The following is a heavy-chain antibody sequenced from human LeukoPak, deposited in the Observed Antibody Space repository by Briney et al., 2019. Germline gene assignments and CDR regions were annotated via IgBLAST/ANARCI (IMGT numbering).Heavy chain of an antibody. CDR3: ARGPLSGEFLEWLWDLDY. CDR1: GYTFTSYD. Sequence: ASVKVSCKASGYTFTSYDINWVRQATGQGLECMGWMNPNSGNTGYAQKFQGRVTITRNTSISTAYMELSSLRSEDTAVYYCARGPLSGEFLEWLWDLDYWGQGTLVTVSS. D-gene: IGHD3-3*01. CDR2: MNPNSGNT. J-gene: IGHJ4*02. V-gene: IGHV1-8*03.